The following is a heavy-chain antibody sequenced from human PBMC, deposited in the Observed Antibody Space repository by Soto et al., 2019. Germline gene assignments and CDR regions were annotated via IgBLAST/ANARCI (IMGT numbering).Heavy chain of an antibody. J-gene: IGHJ4*02. CDR3: ASSIAAAGHY. CDR1: GGSITNYY. Sequence: SETLSLTCTVSGGSITNYYWSWIRQPPGKGLEWIGYIYYSGSTNYSPSLKSRVTISVDTSKNQFSLKLSSVTAADTAVYYCASSIAAAGHYWGQGTLVT. CDR2: IYYSGST. V-gene: IGHV4-59*01. D-gene: IGHD6-13*01.